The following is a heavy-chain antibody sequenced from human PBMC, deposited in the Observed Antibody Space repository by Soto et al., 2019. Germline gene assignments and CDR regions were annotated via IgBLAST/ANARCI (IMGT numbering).Heavy chain of an antibody. J-gene: IGHJ4*02. CDR3: ASLSSEYTYAAFDY. CDR1: GYIFAKYW. CDR2: IYVGDSDT. V-gene: IGHV5-51*01. D-gene: IGHD5-18*01. Sequence: LGESLKISCKGSGYIFAKYWIGWVRQMPGKGLEWMGIIYVGDSDTKYSPSFQGQVTISADKSISTAYLQWSSLRASDTAMYYCASLSSEYTYAAFDYWGQGTLVTVSS.